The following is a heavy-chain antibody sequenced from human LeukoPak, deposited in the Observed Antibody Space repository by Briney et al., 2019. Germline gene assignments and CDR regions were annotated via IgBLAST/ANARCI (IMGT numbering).Heavy chain of an antibody. J-gene: IGHJ4*02. CDR2: IYYSGST. CDR1: GGSISSSSYY. D-gene: IGHD1-26*01. V-gene: IGHV4-39*07. Sequence: IPSETLSLTCTVSGGSISSSSYYWGWIRQPPGKGLEWIGSIYYSGSTYYNPSLKSRVTISVDTSKNQFSLKLSSVTTADTAVYYCARDGVWELLGGGNFDYWGRGTLVTVSS. CDR3: ARDGVWELLGGGNFDY.